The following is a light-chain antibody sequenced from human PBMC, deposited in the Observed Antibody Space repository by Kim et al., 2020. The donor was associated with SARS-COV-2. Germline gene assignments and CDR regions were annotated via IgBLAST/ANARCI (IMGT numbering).Light chain of an antibody. CDR3: HQTSSLPWT. Sequence: VTPKGKFTIPCRASQNIGADLHWYQQKPDQSPKLLIKYGSQPTSGVPSRFSGSGSGADFTLTINRLEAEDAATYYCHQTSSLPWTFGQGTKVDIK. J-gene: IGKJ1*01. CDR1: QNIGAD. V-gene: IGKV6-21*02. CDR2: YGS.